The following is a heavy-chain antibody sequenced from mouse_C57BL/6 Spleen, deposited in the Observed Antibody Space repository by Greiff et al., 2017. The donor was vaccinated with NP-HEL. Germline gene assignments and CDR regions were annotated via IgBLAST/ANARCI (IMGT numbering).Heavy chain of an antibody. J-gene: IGHJ4*01. D-gene: IGHD2-5*01. CDR3: ARSNWAMDY. V-gene: IGHV1-50*01. CDR1: GYTFTSYW. CDR2: IDPSDSYT. Sequence: QVQLQQPGAELVKPGASVKLSCKASGYTFTSYWMQWVKQRPRQGLEWIGEIDPSDSYTNYNQKFKGKATLTVDTSSSTAYMQLSSLTSEDSAVYYCARSNWAMDYWGQGTSVTVSS.